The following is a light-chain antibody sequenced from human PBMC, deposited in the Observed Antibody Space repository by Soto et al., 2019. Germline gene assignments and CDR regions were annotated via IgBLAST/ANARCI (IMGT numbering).Light chain of an antibody. CDR1: SSNIGTGYD. V-gene: IGLV1-40*01. J-gene: IGLJ1*01. CDR3: PSFDSSRFYV. CDR2: GNS. Sequence: QSVLTHPPSVSGAPGQRVTISCTGSSSNIGTGYDVHWYQQLPGTAPKLLIYGNSNRPSGVPDRFSGSKSGTSASLAITGLQAEDEADYYCPSFDSSRFYVFGPGTKVTVL.